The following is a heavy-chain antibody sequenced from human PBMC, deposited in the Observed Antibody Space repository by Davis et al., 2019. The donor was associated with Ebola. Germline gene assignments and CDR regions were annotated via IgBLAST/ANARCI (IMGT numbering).Heavy chain of an antibody. V-gene: IGHV4-59*12. CDR3: ARGYPPEDDAFDI. CDR2: IYYSGST. Sequence: MPSETLSLTCTVSGGSISSYYWSWIRQPPGQGLEWIGYIYYSGSTNYNPSLKSRVTISVDTSKNQFSLKLSSVTAADTAVYYCARGYPPEDDAFDIWGQGTMVTVSS. D-gene: IGHD2-2*02. J-gene: IGHJ3*02. CDR1: GGSISSYY.